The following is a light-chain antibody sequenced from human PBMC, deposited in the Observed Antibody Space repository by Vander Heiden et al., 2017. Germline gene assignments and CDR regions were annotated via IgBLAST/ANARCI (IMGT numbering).Light chain of an antibody. J-gene: IGKJ2*03. CDR3: QQYNDWTPYS. V-gene: IGKV3-15*01. Sequence: EILMTHYPAIVSGVPGERATLSCRASQSVNSNLAWYQQRPGQGPRLLIYGASTRASGIPARFSGSGSGTEFTLTISSLQSEDFAIYYCQQYNDWTPYSFGQGTKLEIK. CDR1: QSVNSN. CDR2: GAS.